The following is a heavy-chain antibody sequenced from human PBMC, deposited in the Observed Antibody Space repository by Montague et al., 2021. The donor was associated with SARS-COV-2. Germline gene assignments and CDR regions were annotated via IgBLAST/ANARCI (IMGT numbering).Heavy chain of an antibody. D-gene: IGHD3-3*01. CDR2: IYTSGST. Sequence: TLSLTCTVSGGSISSGSYYWSWIRQPAGKGLEWIGRIYTSGSTNYNPSLKSRVTISVDTSKNQFSLKLSSVTAADTAVYYCARDVSVMGDDFWSGCYENWFDPWGQGTLVTVSS. V-gene: IGHV4-61*02. CDR1: GGSISSGSYY. J-gene: IGHJ5*02. CDR3: ARDVSVMGDDFWSGCYENWFDP.